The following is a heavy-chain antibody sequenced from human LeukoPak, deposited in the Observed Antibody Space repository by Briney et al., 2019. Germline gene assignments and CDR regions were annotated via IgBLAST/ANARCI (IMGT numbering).Heavy chain of an antibody. V-gene: IGHV3-33*01. D-gene: IGHD6-19*01. J-gene: IGHJ5*02. CDR3: ARGYLSGWYPS. Sequence: GRSLRLSCAASGFIFTHYGFHWVRQAPGKGLEWVAVIGVDGTMKYYAESVKGRFTISRDNSRNTLYLQMNSLRAEDTAVYYCARGYLSGWYPSWGQGSLVSVSS. CDR1: GFIFTHYG. CDR2: IGVDGTMK.